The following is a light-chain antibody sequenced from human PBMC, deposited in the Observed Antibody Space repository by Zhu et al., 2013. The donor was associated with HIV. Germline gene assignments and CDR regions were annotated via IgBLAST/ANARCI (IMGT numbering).Light chain of an antibody. J-gene: IGKJ4*01. V-gene: IGKV1-39*01. CDR3: QQYNSFLLT. CDR1: QSIRNY. Sequence: DIQMTQSPSTLSASVGDRATITCRASQSIRNYVNWYQQEPGKAPKLLIYAATNLQSGVPSRFSGSGSGTDFTLTISSLQPEDFATYYCQQYNSFLLTFGGGTKVEIK. CDR2: AAT.